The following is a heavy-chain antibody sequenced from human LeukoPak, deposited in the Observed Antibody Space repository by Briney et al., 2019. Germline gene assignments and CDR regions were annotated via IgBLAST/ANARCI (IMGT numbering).Heavy chain of an antibody. Sequence: GGSLRLSCAASGFTFSSYSMNWVRQAPGKGLEWVSYITSSSNTIYYADSVKGRFTISRDNAKNSLYLQMNSLRVEDTAVYYCARGGAARPDFWGQGTLVTVSS. CDR3: ARGGAARPDF. J-gene: IGHJ4*02. CDR2: ITSSSNTI. D-gene: IGHD6-6*01. CDR1: GFTFSSYS. V-gene: IGHV3-48*04.